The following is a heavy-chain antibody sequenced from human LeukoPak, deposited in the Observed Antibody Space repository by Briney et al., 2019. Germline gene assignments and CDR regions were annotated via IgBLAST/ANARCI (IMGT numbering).Heavy chain of an antibody. CDR2: ISGSGDTT. J-gene: IGHJ4*02. V-gene: IGHV3-23*01. Sequence: GGSLRLSCAASGFTFSSYAMSWVRQAPGKGLEWVSTISGSGDTTYYADSVKGRFTISRDNSKNTLYLQMNSLRAEDTALYYCAKDIIAAGTYYFDYWGQGTLVTVSS. D-gene: IGHD6-13*01. CDR3: AKDIIAAGTYYFDY. CDR1: GFTFSSYA.